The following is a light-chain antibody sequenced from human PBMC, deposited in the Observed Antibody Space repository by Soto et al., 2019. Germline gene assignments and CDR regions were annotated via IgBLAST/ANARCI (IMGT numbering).Light chain of an antibody. Sequence: QSALTQPASVSGSPGQSITISCTGTGSALVNYNLVSWYQQPPGQAPRLVIYESTKRPSGLSDRFSGSKSGNTASLTISGLPAEDEAEYYCCSWVSGRPFDVLFGGGTKLTVL. CDR1: GSALVNYNL. CDR3: CSWVSGRPFDVL. J-gene: IGLJ3*02. V-gene: IGLV2-23*01. CDR2: EST.